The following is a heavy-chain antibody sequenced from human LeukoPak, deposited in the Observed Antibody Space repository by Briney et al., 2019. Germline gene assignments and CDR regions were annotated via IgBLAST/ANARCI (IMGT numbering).Heavy chain of an antibody. CDR2: IKSKTDGGTT. V-gene: IGHV3-15*07. Sequence: GGSLRLSCAASGFTFSNAWMSWVRQAPGKGLEWVGRIKSKTDGGTTEYAAPVKGRFTISRDDSKNTLYLQMNILETEDTAVYYCTTLSITRSAFDIWGQGTMVTVSS. CDR1: GFTFSNAW. D-gene: IGHD3-10*01. CDR3: TTLSITRSAFDI. J-gene: IGHJ3*02.